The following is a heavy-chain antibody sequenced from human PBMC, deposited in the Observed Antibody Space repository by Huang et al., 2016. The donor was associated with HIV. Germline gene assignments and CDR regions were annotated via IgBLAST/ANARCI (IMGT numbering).Heavy chain of an antibody. CDR1: GFSFSSAW. Sequence: EVQLVESGGGLVKPGGSLRLSCEVSGFSFSSAWMNWVRQAQGKGVEWVGRIKSKTERGTTDYAAPVKGRFTISRDDSKNTLYLQMNSLKTEDTGVYYCTTGTRDYLNAFDIWGQGTKVTVSS. D-gene: IGHD1-7*01. CDR3: TTGTRDYLNAFDI. CDR2: IKSKTERGTT. J-gene: IGHJ3*02. V-gene: IGHV3-15*07.